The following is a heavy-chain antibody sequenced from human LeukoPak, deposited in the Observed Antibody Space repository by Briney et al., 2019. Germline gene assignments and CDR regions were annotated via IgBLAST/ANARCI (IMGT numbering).Heavy chain of an antibody. Sequence: GGSLRLSCAASGFTFRNYGMHWVRQAPGKGLEWVALIWFDGSNENYADSVKGRFTISRDNSKNTLYLQMNSLRAEDTAVYYCARDQYSYGSGTYSSADVWGQGTTVTVSS. V-gene: IGHV3-33*01. D-gene: IGHD3-10*01. CDR2: IWFDGSNE. J-gene: IGHJ6*02. CDR1: GFTFRNYG. CDR3: ARDQYSYGSGTYSSADV.